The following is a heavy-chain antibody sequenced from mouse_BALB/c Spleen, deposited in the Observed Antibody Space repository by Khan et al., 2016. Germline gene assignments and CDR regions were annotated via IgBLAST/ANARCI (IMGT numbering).Heavy chain of an antibody. Sequence: VQLQQSGAELVRPGALVKLSCKASGFNIKDCYIHWVKQRPEQGLEWIGWIDPENGNTIYGPKFQDNASITADTSSNTAYLQLSSLTSEDTAVYYCARGYDGFAYWGPGTLVTVSA. CDR1: GFNIKDCY. D-gene: IGHD2-2*01. CDR2: IDPENGNT. J-gene: IGHJ3*01. CDR3: ARGYDGFAY. V-gene: IGHV14-1*02.